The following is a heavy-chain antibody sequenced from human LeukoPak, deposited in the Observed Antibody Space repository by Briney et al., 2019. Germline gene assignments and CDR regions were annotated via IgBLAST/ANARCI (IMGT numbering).Heavy chain of an antibody. CDR1: GGSLSSHY. V-gene: IGHV4-59*11. J-gene: IGHJ4*02. Sequence: SETVSLTCPGSGGSLSSHYWSWIRPPPGKGLELIGRIHDTGSTFYNPSLRGRVTISLDTSNNQFSLKLTSMTAADTAVYYCARFSSGCSTSSCYLTYWGQGTLVTVS. D-gene: IGHD2-2*01. CDR3: ARFSSGCSTSSCYLTY. CDR2: IHDTGST.